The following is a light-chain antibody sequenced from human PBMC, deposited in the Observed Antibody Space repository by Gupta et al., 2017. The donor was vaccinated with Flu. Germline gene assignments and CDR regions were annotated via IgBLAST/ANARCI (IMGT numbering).Light chain of an antibody. J-gene: IGKJ1*01. V-gene: IGKV2-30*02. CDR3: MHAVRWPRT. CDR1: QRLVHSDGNTY. CDR2: KIS. Sequence: DVVMTQSPLFLPVTLGQPASISCRSSQRLVHSDGNTYLHWFQQRPGQSPRRLIYKISNRYSGVPDRFSGSGSGTEFTLKISRVEAEDVGIYYCMHAVRWPRTFGQGTKLEIK.